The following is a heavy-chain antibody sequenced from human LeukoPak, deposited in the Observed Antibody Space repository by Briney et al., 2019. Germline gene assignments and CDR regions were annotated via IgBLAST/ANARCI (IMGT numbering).Heavy chain of an antibody. V-gene: IGHV3-7*01. Sequence: GGSLRLSCAASGFTFTKYWMTWVRQAPGKGLEWVGNIKQDGSDKNYMDSVKGRFTISRDNTKNSVYLQMSSLRAEDTAVYYCAKGPDFDYWGQGTLVTVSS. J-gene: IGHJ4*02. CDR1: GFTFTKYW. CDR3: AKGPDFDY. CDR2: IKQDGSDK.